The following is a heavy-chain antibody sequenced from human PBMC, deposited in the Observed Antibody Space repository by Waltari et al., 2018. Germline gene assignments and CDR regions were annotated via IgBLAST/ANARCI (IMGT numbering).Heavy chain of an antibody. CDR2: IYHSGST. J-gene: IGHJ4*02. V-gene: IGHV4-38-2*01. CDR3: ARGTLWFGEYAY. Sequence: QVQLQESGPGLVKPSETLSLTCAVPGYSISRGYSGGWIRQPPGQGGEGIGSIYHSGSTYYNPSLKSRVTISVDTSKNQFSLKLSSVTAADTAVYYCARGTLWFGEYAYWGQGTLVTVSS. CDR1: GYSISRGYS. D-gene: IGHD3-10*01.